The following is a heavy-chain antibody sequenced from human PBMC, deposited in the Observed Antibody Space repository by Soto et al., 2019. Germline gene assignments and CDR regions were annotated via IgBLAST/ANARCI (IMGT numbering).Heavy chain of an antibody. Sequence: SESLSLTCTVSGGSICSGGYYWSWIRQHPGKGLEWIGYIYYSGSTYYNPSLKSRVTISVDTSKNQFSLKLSSVTAADTAVYYCARGTGDYYYGMDVWGQGTTVTVSS. J-gene: IGHJ6*02. V-gene: IGHV4-31*03. CDR1: GGSICSGGYY. D-gene: IGHD2-2*01. CDR2: IYYSGST. CDR3: ARGTGDYYYGMDV.